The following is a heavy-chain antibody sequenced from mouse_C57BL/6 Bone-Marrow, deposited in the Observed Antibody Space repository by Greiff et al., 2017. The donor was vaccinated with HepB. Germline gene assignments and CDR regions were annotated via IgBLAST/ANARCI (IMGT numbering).Heavy chain of an antibody. V-gene: IGHV1-12*01. Sequence: QVQLQQSGAELVRPGASVKMSCKASGYTFTSYNMHWVKQTPRQGLEWIGAIYPGNGDTSYNQKFKGKATLTVDKSSSTAYMQLSSLTSEDSAVYFCARHSLITTVVATGYFDVWGTGTTVTVSS. CDR1: GYTFTSYN. CDR3: ARHSLITTVVATGYFDV. CDR2: IYPGNGDT. D-gene: IGHD1-1*01. J-gene: IGHJ1*03.